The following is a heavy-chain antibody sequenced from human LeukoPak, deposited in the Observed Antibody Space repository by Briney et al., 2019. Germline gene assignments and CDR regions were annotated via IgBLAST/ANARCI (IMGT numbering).Heavy chain of an antibody. J-gene: IGHJ4*02. CDR3: ARELTTYLVTATHRPSY. CDR1: GFTFSSYA. CDR2: ISYDGSNK. V-gene: IGHV3-30*04. D-gene: IGHD2-15*01. Sequence: RSGGSLRLSCAASGFTFSSYAMHWVRQAPGKGLEWVAIISYDGSNKYYSDSVKGRFTISRDDSKNTLYLQMNSLRAEDTAVYYCARELTTYLVTATHRPSYWGQGTLVTVSS.